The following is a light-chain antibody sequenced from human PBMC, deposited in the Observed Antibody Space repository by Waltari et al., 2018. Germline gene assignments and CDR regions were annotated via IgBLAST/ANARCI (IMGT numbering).Light chain of an antibody. Sequence: EIVLTQSPVTLSLSPGERATLSCRASQSVSSSLAWYQHKPGQAPGLLIYDASNRATGIPARFSGSGSGTDFTLTISSLEPEDSAVYYCQQRTNWPPTFGQGTRLEIK. CDR1: QSVSSS. CDR2: DAS. J-gene: IGKJ5*01. V-gene: IGKV3-11*01. CDR3: QQRTNWPPT.